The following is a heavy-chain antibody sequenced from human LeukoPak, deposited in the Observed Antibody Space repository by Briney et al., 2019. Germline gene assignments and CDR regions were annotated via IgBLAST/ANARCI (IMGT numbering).Heavy chain of an antibody. CDR3: ARGPRKNLHSSSWYGRDRCDAFDI. CDR1: GGSFSGYY. CDR2: INHSGST. D-gene: IGHD6-13*01. J-gene: IGHJ3*02. Sequence: PSETLSLTCAVYGGSFSGYYWSWIRQPPGKGLEWIGEINHSGSTNYNPSLKSRVTISVDTSKNQFSLKLSSVTAADTAVYYCARGPRKNLHSSSWYGRDRCDAFDIWGQGTMVTVSS. V-gene: IGHV4-34*01.